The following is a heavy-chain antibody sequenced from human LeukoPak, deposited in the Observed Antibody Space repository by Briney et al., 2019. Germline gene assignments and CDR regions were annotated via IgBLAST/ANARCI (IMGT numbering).Heavy chain of an antibody. CDR3: AKDREITMIVVVFFDY. D-gene: IGHD3-22*01. J-gene: IGHJ4*02. CDR1: GFTFSSYA. CDR2: ISGSGGST. Sequence: GGSLRLSCAASGFTFSSYAMSWVRQAPGKGLEWVSAISGSGGSTYHADSVKGRFTISRDNSKNTLYLQMNSLRAEDTAVYYCAKDREITMIVVVFFDYWGQGTLVTVSS. V-gene: IGHV3-23*01.